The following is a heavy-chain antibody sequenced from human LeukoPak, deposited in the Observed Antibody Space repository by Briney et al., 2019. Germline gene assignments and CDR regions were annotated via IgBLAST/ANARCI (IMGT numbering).Heavy chain of an antibody. Sequence: GGSLRLSCAASGFTFSSYWMSWVRQAPGKGLEWVANIKQDGSEKYYVDSVKGRFTISRDNAKNSLYLQMNSLRAEDTAVYYCARAPGDYYDSSGYYRDYYYYYMDVWGKGTTVTVSS. V-gene: IGHV3-7*01. CDR3: ARAPGDYYDSSGYYRDYYYYYMDV. CDR2: IKQDGSEK. CDR1: GFTFSSYW. D-gene: IGHD3-22*01. J-gene: IGHJ6*03.